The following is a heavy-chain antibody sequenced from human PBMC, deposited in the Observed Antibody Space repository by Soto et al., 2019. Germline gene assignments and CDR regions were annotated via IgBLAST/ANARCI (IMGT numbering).Heavy chain of an antibody. D-gene: IGHD3-9*01. Sequence: QVQLVQSGAEVKKPGSSVKVSCKASGGTFSSYAISWVRQAPGQGLEWMGGIIPIFGTANYAQKFQGRVTITADESTSTAYMELSSLRSEDTAVYYCARGSRNSPLFLTGYYIGGNFDYWGQGTLVTVSS. CDR2: IIPIFGTA. CDR1: GGTFSSYA. J-gene: IGHJ4*02. CDR3: ARGSRNSPLFLTGYYIGGNFDY. V-gene: IGHV1-69*01.